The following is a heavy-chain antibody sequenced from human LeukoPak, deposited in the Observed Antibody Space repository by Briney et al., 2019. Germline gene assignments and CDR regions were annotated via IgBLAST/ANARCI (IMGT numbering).Heavy chain of an antibody. D-gene: IGHD6-13*01. CDR3: ARQGAAGPLYYYVGMDV. Sequence: SETLSLTCTVSGGSISSYYWSWIRQPPGKGLEWIGYIYYSGSTNYNPSLKSRVTISVDTSKNQFSLKLSSVTAADTAVYYCARQGAAGPLYYYVGMDVWGQGTTVTVSS. J-gene: IGHJ6*02. CDR2: IYYSGST. V-gene: IGHV4-59*08. CDR1: GGSISSYY.